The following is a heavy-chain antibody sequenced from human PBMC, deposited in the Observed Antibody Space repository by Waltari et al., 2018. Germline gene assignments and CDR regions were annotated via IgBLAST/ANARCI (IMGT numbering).Heavy chain of an antibody. Sequence: QVQLVQSGAEVKKPGASVKVSCKASGYTFTGYYMNWVRQAPGQGLEWMGWINPNSGGTNYAQKFQGRVTMTRDTSISTAYMELSRLRSDDTAVYYCARESAPYYYDSSGTDYWGQGTLVTVSS. CDR1: GYTFTGYY. D-gene: IGHD3-22*01. V-gene: IGHV1-2*02. CDR2: INPNSGGT. CDR3: ARESAPYYYDSSGTDY. J-gene: IGHJ4*02.